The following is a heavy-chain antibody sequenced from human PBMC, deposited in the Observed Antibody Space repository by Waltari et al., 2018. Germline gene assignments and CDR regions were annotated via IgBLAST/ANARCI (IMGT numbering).Heavy chain of an antibody. Sequence: QVQLQESGPGLVKPSETLSLTCTVSGGSISSYYWSWIRQPAGKGLEWIGRSYTSGSTNDNPALKSRVTISVDKSKNQFSLKLSSVTAADTAVYYCARVSDYGGNSFDYWGQGTLVTVSS. V-gene: IGHV4-4*07. CDR1: GGSISSYY. CDR3: ARVSDYGGNSFDY. J-gene: IGHJ4*02. D-gene: IGHD4-17*01. CDR2: SYTSGST.